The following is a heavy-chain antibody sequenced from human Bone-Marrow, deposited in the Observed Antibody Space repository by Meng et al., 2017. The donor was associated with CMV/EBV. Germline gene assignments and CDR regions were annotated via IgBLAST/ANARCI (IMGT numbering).Heavy chain of an antibody. CDR3: ARDTVVVPAAIRYYYYGIDV. CDR2: IIPILGIA. V-gene: IGHV1-69*04. D-gene: IGHD2-2*02. J-gene: IGHJ6*02. CDR1: GYTFTGYY. Sequence: SVKVSCKASGYTFTGYYMHWVRQAPGQGLEWMGRIIPILGIANYAQKFQGRVTITADKSTSTAYMELSSLRSEDTAVYYCARDTVVVPAAIRYYYYGIDVWGQGTTVTVSS.